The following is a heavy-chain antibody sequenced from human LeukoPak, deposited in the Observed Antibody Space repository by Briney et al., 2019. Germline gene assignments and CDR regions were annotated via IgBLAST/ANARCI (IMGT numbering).Heavy chain of an antibody. Sequence: GESLRLSCAASGFTFSDYSMNWVRQAPGKGLEWVSYVYGYGDTIYYADSVKGRFTISRDSAKNSLDLQMNSLRDEDTAVYYCSRRFDCWGQGTLVTVSS. J-gene: IGHJ4*02. CDR3: SRRFDC. CDR1: GFTFSDYS. V-gene: IGHV3-48*02. CDR2: VYGYGDTI.